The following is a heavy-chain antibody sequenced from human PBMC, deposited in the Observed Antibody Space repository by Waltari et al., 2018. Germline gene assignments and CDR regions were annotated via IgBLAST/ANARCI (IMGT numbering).Heavy chain of an antibody. CDR2: INQDGSEK. J-gene: IGHJ3*02. CDR1: GFTFSSYW. CDR3: ARDSIADHDAFDI. D-gene: IGHD6-6*01. V-gene: IGHV3-7*01. Sequence: EVQLVESGGGLVQPGGSLRLSCAASGFTFSSYWMSWVRQAPGKGLEWVANINQDGSEKDYVESVNGRFTISRDNAKNSLYLQMNSLRAEDTAVYYCARDSIADHDAFDIWGQGTMVTVSS.